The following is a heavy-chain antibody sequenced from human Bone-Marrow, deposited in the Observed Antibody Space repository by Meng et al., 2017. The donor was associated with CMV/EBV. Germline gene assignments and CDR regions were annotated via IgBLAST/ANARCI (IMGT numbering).Heavy chain of an antibody. V-gene: IGHV3-48*04. CDR2: ISPSSGTI. D-gene: IGHD3-3*01. J-gene: IGHJ4*02. CDR3: ASYDFWSGYDY. CDR1: GFTFSSYS. Sequence: GESLKISCAAPGFTFSSYSMNWVRQAPGKGLEWISFISPSSGTIYYADSVKGRFTISRDNAKDSLYLQMNSLRAEDTAVYYCASYDFWSGYDYWGQGTLVTVSS.